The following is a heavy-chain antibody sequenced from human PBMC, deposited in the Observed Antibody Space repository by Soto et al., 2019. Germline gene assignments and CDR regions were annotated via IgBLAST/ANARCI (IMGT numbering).Heavy chain of an antibody. Sequence: PSETLSLTCTVSGGSISSYYWSWIRQPPGKGLEWIGYIYYSGSTNYNPSLKSRVTISVDTSKIHFSLKLSSVTAADTAVYYCARAKGYYIPKTSYFYYYGMDVWGQGTTVTVSS. D-gene: IGHD3-3*01. CDR3: ARAKGYYIPKTSYFYYYGMDV. J-gene: IGHJ6*02. CDR2: IYYSGST. V-gene: IGHV4-59*01. CDR1: GGSISSYY.